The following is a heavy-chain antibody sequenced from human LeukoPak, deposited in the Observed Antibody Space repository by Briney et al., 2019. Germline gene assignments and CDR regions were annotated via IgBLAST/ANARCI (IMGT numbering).Heavy chain of an antibody. J-gene: IGHJ4*01. CDR1: GFSFSSYG. CDR2: ISTSSSYI. CDR3: ARDVNWNYCDY. Sequence: GGSLRLSCAASGFSFSSYGMNWVRQAPGKGLEWVSFISTSSSYIYYADSVKGRFTISRDNAKNSLYLQMNSLRAEDTAVYYCARDVNWNYCDYWGHGTLVTVSS. D-gene: IGHD1-20*01. V-gene: IGHV3-21*01.